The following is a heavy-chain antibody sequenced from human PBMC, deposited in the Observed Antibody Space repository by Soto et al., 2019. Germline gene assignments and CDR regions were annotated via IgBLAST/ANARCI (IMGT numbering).Heavy chain of an antibody. CDR3: ARGLSTLPVFAFDI. J-gene: IGHJ3*02. CDR1: GFSLSTSGVG. Sequence: QGTLKESGPTLVKPTQTLTLTCSFSGFSLSTSGVGVGWIRQSPGQDLEWLALIYWSGDEHYRPSLKSRLSIIKDTSKNHVVLIMTDMDPVDTATYYGARGLSTLPVFAFDIWGQGTMVTVSS. CDR2: IYWSGDE. V-gene: IGHV2-5*01. D-gene: IGHD1-1*01.